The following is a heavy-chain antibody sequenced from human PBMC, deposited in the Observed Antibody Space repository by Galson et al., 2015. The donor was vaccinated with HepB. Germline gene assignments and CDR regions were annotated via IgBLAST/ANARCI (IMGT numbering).Heavy chain of an antibody. V-gene: IGHV3-23*01. D-gene: IGHD5-18*01. CDR3: AKSTASYGPSDAFDV. CDR2: ISGSAYST. CDR1: GFTFSSYN. Sequence: SLRLSCAASGFTFSSYNMHWVRQAPGKGLEWISSISGSAYSTYYADSVKGRLFISRDNSKNTLYLHMNSLRAEDTALYYCAKSTASYGPSDAFDVWGQGTMVTVSS. J-gene: IGHJ3*01.